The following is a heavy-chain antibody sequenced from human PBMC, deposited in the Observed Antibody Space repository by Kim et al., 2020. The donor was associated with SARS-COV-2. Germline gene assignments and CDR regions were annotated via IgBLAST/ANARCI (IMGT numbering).Heavy chain of an antibody. CDR1: GFTFSSYG. V-gene: IGHV3-30*18. J-gene: IGHJ6*03. CDR2: ISYDGSNK. CDR3: AKSDTLVGATTGYYYYM. D-gene: IGHD1-26*01. Sequence: VGSLRLSCAASGFTFSSYGMHWVRQAPGKGLEWVAVISYDGSNKYYADSVKGRFTISRDNSKNTLYLQMNSLRAEDTAVYYCAKSDTLVGATTGYYYYM.